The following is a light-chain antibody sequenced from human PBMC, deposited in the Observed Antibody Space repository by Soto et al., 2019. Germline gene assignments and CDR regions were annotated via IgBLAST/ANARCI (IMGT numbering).Light chain of an antibody. CDR3: CSFARSITFYA. J-gene: IGLJ1*01. Sequence: QSVLTQPASVSASPGQSITISCTGTSSDVGSSNLVSWYQHHPGKAPKLIIYEGSRRPSGVSGRFSGSKSGNTASLTISGLQADVEAYYYGCSFARSITFYAFAAGTKVTGL. V-gene: IGLV2-23*01. CDR1: SSDVGSSNL. CDR2: EGS.